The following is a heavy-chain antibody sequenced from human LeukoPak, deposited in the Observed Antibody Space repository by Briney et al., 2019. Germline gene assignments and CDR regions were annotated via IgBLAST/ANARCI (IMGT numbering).Heavy chain of an antibody. CDR3: AKDAWGYSYGHSDY. J-gene: IGHJ4*02. D-gene: IGHD5-18*01. Sequence: GGSLRPSCAASGFTFSSYAMTWVRQAPGKGLEWVSTISASGGSTYYADSVKGRFTISRDNSKNTLYLQMNSLRAEDTAVYYCAKDAWGYSYGHSDYWGQGTLVTVSS. CDR1: GFTFSSYA. CDR2: ISASGGST. V-gene: IGHV3-23*01.